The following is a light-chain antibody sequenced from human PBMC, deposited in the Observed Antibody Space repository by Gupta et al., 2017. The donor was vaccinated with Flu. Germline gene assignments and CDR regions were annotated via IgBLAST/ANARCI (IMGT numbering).Light chain of an antibody. CDR1: PSNIANNY. CDR2: DND. V-gene: IGLV1-51*01. J-gene: IGLJ3*02. CDR3: GTWDTNLSGGV. Sequence: QSVLTQPPSVSAAPGQTVSISCSGSPSNIANNYVSWYQQFPGTAPKLLIYDNDKRLPGVSDRFFGSKSGPSATLGITGLQAGDEASYYCGTWDTNLSGGVFGRGTNLTVL.